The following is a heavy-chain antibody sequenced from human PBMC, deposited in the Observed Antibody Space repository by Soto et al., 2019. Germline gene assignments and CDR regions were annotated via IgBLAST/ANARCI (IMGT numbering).Heavy chain of an antibody. V-gene: IGHV3-23*01. D-gene: IGHD2-8*01. CDR1: RFTFSTYE. J-gene: IGHJ4*02. Sequence: GGSLRLSCAASRFTFSTYEMNWVRQAPGKGLEWVSAISGSGGSTYYADSVKGRFTISRDNSKNTLYLQMNSLRAKDTAVYYCAKDYAEYATPYFDYWGQGTLVTVSS. CDR2: ISGSGGST. CDR3: AKDYAEYATPYFDY.